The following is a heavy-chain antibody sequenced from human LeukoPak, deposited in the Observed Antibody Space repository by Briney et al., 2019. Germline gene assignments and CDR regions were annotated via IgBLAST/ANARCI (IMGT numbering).Heavy chain of an antibody. Sequence: WASVTVSCKASGDTFTSNAVSWVRQAPGQGLEWMGRIIPILRTAEYAQKFQGRLTITADRSTSTAYMELSSLRSDDTAVYYCAKGKGFVGHFDFWGQGTLVTVSP. V-gene: IGHV1-69*04. CDR2: IIPILRTA. CDR1: GDTFTSNA. CDR3: AKGKGFVGHFDF. D-gene: IGHD3-3*01. J-gene: IGHJ4*02.